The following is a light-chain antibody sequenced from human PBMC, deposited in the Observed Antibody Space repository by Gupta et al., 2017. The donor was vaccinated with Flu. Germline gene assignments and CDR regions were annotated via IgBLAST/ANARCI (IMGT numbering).Light chain of an antibody. CDR1: QSISSN. Sequence: ERVTLSCRARQSISSNLAWYQQKPGQAPRLRIYDASTRAIGIPARFTGSGSGTEFALTIRSLQAEDFAVYYCQQYNNWPPWTFGQGTKVEIK. V-gene: IGKV3-15*01. CDR3: QQYNNWPPWT. CDR2: DAS. J-gene: IGKJ1*01.